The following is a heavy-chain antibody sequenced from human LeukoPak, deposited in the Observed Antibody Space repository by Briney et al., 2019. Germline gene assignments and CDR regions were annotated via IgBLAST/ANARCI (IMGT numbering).Heavy chain of an antibody. D-gene: IGHD6-19*01. CDR3: ATKQWLAPPPDS. CDR1: GFTFSKYW. CDR2: IKQDESEK. J-gene: IGHJ4*02. Sequence: GGSLRLSCAASGFTFSKYWMTWVRQAPGKGLEWVANIKQDESEKYYVDSVKGRFTISRDNAKNSLYLQMNSLRAEDTALYYCATKQWLAPPPDSWGQGTPVTVSS. V-gene: IGHV3-7*01.